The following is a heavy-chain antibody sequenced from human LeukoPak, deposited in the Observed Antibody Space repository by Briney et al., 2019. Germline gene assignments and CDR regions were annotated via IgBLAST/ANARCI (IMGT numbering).Heavy chain of an antibody. Sequence: ASVKVSCKASGYTFTSYGISWERQAPGQGLEWMGWISAYNGNTNYAQKLQGRVTMTTDTSTSTAYMELRSLRSDDTAVYYCARDHGGNSGYYFDYWGQGTLVTVSS. V-gene: IGHV1-18*01. D-gene: IGHD4-23*01. CDR1: GYTFTSYG. CDR3: ARDHGGNSGYYFDY. J-gene: IGHJ4*02. CDR2: ISAYNGNT.